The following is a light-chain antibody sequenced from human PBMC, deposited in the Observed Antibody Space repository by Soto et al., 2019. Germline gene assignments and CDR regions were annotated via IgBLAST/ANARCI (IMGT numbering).Light chain of an antibody. J-gene: IGKJ1*01. Sequence: EIVLTQSPGTLSLSPGERATLSCRASQSVSSSYLAWYQQKPGQAPRLLIYDTSSRATGIPDRFSGSGSGTDFTLAISSLEREDFGGYYCQRCGSSPSFGQGTKVELK. CDR1: QSVSSSY. V-gene: IGKV3-20*01. CDR3: QRCGSSPS. CDR2: DTS.